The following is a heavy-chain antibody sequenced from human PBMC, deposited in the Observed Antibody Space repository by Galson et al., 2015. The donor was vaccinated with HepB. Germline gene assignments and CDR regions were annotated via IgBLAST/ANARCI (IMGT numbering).Heavy chain of an antibody. CDR3: AKVGFSTDLIPGAIQDL. V-gene: IGHV3-30*18. J-gene: IGHJ6*02. Sequence: SLRLSCAASGLTFSIYGMHWVRQAPGKGLEWVAVISSDGSRKYYGDSVKGRFTISRDNPKNMLYLQMNSLRVGDTAVYYCAKVGFSTDLIPGAIQDLWGQGTTVIVSS. CDR1: GLTFSIYG. D-gene: IGHD2-21*01. CDR2: ISSDGSRK.